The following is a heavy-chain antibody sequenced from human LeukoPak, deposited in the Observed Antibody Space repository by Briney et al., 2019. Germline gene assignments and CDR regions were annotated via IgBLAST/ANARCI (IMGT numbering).Heavy chain of an antibody. CDR2: ISGSGGST. V-gene: IGHV3-23*01. D-gene: IGHD3/OR15-3a*01. J-gene: IGHJ4*02. Sequence: GGSLRLSCTASGFTFSTYAMSWVRQAPGKGLEWVSAISGSGGSTYYAGSVKGRITISRDNSKNTLYLQMNSLRAEDTAVYYCAKSLAPVWTGYYRADYWGQGTLVTVSS. CDR1: GFTFSTYA. CDR3: AKSLAPVWTGYYRADY.